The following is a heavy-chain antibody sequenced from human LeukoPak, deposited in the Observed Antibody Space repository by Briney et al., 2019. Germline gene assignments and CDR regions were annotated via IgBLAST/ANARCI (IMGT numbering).Heavy chain of an antibody. CDR1: GFTFSNYA. D-gene: IGHD2-2*01. J-gene: IGHJ4*02. Sequence: GGSLRLSCAASGFTFSNYAMNWVRQAPGKGLEWVSVISGSGGSTYYADSVKGRFTISRDNSKNTLYLQMNSLRAEDTAVYYCAKEGCSTTSCYHFDYWGQGTLVTVSS. V-gene: IGHV3-23*01. CDR3: AKEGCSTTSCYHFDY. CDR2: ISGSGGST.